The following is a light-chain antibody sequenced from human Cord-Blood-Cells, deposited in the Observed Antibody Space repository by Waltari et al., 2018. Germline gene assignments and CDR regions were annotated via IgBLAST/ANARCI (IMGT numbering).Light chain of an antibody. Sequence: DIVMTQSPASLSVSLGERATINCKSSQSVLYSSNNKNYLAWYQQKPGQPPKLPIYWASTRESGVPDRFSGSGSGTDFTLTISSLQAEDVAVYYCQQYYSTPHTFGQGTKLEIK. CDR3: QQYYSTPHT. CDR1: QSVLYSSNNKNY. J-gene: IGKJ2*01. V-gene: IGKV4-1*01. CDR2: WAS.